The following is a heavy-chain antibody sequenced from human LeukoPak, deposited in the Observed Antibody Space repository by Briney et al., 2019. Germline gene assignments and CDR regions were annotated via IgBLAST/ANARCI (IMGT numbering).Heavy chain of an antibody. CDR3: ARDRVHSSLLRIAFDI. CDR2: ISSSGTYI. V-gene: IGHV3-21*01. J-gene: IGHJ3*02. CDR1: TFTFSSYN. Sequence: GGSLRLSCAASTFTFSSYNMNWVRQAPGKGLEWVSSISSSGTYIYYRDSVKSRFTISRDNAKNSLYLQMNSLRAEDTAVYYCARDRVHSSLLRIAFDIWGQGTMVTVSS. D-gene: IGHD2-15*01.